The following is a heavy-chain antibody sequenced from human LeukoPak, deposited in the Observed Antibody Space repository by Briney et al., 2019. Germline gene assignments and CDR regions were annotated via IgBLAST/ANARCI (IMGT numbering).Heavy chain of an antibody. D-gene: IGHD3-9*01. CDR3: AKDLGDYDILTGYFPFDY. CDR2: ISGSGGSA. CDR1: GFTFSDYY. Sequence: GGSLRPSCAASGFTFSDYYMSWIRQAPGKGLEWVSAISGSGGSAYYADSVKGRFTISRDNSKNTLYLQMNSLRAEDTAVYYCAKDLGDYDILTGYFPFDYWGQGTLVTVSS. V-gene: IGHV3-23*01. J-gene: IGHJ4*02.